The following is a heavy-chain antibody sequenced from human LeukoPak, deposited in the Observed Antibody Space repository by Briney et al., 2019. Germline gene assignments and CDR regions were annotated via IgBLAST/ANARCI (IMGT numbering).Heavy chain of an antibody. CDR3: AKQLTAGGYYFDY. Sequence: GSLRLSCGASGFTFSNYAMNWVRQVPGKGLEWLSGISRRGDTTYYTDSVKGRFTISRDNSKNTLYLQMNSLRAEDTAVYYCAKQLTAGGYYFDYWGQGTLVTVSS. V-gene: IGHV3-23*01. CDR1: GFTFSNYA. CDR2: ISRRGDTT. J-gene: IGHJ4*02. D-gene: IGHD6-13*01.